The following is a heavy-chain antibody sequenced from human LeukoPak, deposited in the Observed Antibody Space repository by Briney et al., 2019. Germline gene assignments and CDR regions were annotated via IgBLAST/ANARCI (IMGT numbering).Heavy chain of an antibody. J-gene: IGHJ4*02. CDR2: INEDGSST. D-gene: IGHD3-10*01. CDR1: GYTFSRYW. CDR3: TTDTFGARDS. Sequence: SGGSLRPSCAASGYTFSRYWMHWVRQGPGKGLVWVSRINEDGSSTSYAESVRGRFTISRDNAKNTLYLQMNSLRAEDAAVYYCTTDTFGARDSWGQGTLVTVSS. V-gene: IGHV3-74*01.